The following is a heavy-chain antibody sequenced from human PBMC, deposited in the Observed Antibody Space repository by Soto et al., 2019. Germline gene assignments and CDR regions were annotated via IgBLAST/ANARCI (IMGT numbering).Heavy chain of an antibody. J-gene: IGHJ5*02. CDR1: GDSISSYY. CDR2: IYYSGST. D-gene: IGHD6-13*01. CDR3: ARDRLAAAGGGRRWFDP. V-gene: IGHV4-59*01. Sequence: SETLSLTCAVSGDSISSYYCMWIRQPPGKGLEWIGFIYYSGSTNYNPSLKSRVTISVDTSKNQFSLKLSSVTAADTAVYYCARDRLAAAGGGRRWFDPWGQGILVTVSS.